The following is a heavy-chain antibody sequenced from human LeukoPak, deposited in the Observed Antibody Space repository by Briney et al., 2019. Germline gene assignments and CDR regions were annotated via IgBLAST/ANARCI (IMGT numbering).Heavy chain of an antibody. CDR3: AIHPDFDWLLPLLY. V-gene: IGHV3-74*01. Sequence: GGSLRLSCAASGFTFSSYWMHWVRQAPRKGLVWVSRINTDGSSTSYADSVKGRFTISRDNAKNTLYLQMNSLRAEDTAVYYCAIHPDFDWLLPLLYWGQGTLVTVSS. CDR1: GFTFSSYW. CDR2: INTDGSST. J-gene: IGHJ4*02. D-gene: IGHD3-9*01.